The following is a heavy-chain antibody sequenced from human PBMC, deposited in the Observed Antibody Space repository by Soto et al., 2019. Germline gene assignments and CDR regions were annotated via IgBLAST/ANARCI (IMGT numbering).Heavy chain of an antibody. J-gene: IGHJ4*02. Sequence: SVKVSCKASGGTFSSYAISWVRQAPGQGLEWMGGIIPIFGTANYAQKFQGRVTITADESTSTAYMELSSLRSEDTAVYYCASGVAAARYFDYWGQGTLVTVSS. CDR1: GGTFSSYA. D-gene: IGHD6-13*01. CDR3: ASGVAAARYFDY. CDR2: IIPIFGTA. V-gene: IGHV1-69*13.